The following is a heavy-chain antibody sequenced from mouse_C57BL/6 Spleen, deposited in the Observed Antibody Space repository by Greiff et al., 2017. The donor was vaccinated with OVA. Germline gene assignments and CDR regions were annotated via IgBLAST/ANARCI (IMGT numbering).Heavy chain of an antibody. CDR2: IYPSDSET. CDR1: GYTFTSYW. J-gene: IGHJ2*01. V-gene: IGHV1-61*01. CDR3: ARGVGRGD. Sequence: QVQLQQPGAELVRPGSSVKLSCKASGYTFTSYWMDWVKQRPGQGLEWIGTIYPSDSETHYNQKFKDKATLTVDKSSSTAYMQLSSLTSEDSAVYYCARGVGRGDWGQGTTLTVSS. D-gene: IGHD4-1*01.